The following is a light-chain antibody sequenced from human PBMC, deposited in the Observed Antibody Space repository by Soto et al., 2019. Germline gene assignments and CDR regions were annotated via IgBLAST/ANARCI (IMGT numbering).Light chain of an antibody. CDR1: SSDVGGYNS. CDR2: EVS. V-gene: IGLV2-8*01. Sequence: QSVLTQPPSASGSPGQSVTISCTGTSSDVGGYNSVSWYQQLPGKAPKLIVYEVSKRPSGVPDRFSGSKSGNAASLTVSGLQAADEADYYCSSYTGSNNLVFGGGTKLTVL. CDR3: SSYTGSNNLV. J-gene: IGLJ2*01.